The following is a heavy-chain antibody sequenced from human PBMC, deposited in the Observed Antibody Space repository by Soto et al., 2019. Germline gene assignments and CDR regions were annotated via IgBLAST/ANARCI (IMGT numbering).Heavy chain of an antibody. D-gene: IGHD3-16*01. J-gene: IGHJ4*02. CDR2: INPNTGDT. V-gene: IGHV1-2*02. CDR3: DIPDSYDYSAPGDY. Sequence: AASVKVSCKAAGYTFTDYYIHWVRQAPGQGLEWMGWINPNTGDTLYAQKFQGRVTMTRDTSITTAYMDLSRLRSDDTAVSYCDIPDSYDYSAPGDYWGQGTLVTVSS. CDR1: GYTFTDYY.